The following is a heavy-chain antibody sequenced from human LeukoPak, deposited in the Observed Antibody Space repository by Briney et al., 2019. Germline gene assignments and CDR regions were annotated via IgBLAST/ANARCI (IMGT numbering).Heavy chain of an antibody. CDR3: ARDVLMGVTGY. V-gene: IGHV3-11*04. CDR2: ISSSGSTI. Sequence: GGSLRLSCAASGFTFSDYYMSWIRQAPGKGLEWVSCISSSGSTIYYADSVKGRFTISRDNAKNSLYLQMNSLRAEDTAVCYCARDVLMGVTGYWGQGTLVTVSS. CDR1: GFTFSDYY. J-gene: IGHJ4*02. D-gene: IGHD1-20*01.